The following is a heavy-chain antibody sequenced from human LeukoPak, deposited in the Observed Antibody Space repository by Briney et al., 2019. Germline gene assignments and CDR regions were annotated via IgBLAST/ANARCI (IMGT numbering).Heavy chain of an antibody. CDR1: GTIVSTNY. CDR3: AVSNWMDP. Sequence: PGGSLRLSRVSSGTIVSTNYMQWVRQAPGKGLECVSLLYMNENTYYADSVKGRFTISRDNAKNTLHLQMDSLTVEDTAVYYCAVSNWMDPWGQGTLVTVSS. J-gene: IGHJ5*02. V-gene: IGHV3-66*01. CDR2: LYMNENT.